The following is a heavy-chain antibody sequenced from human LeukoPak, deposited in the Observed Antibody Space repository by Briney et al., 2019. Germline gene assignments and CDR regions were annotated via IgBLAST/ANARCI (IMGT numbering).Heavy chain of an antibody. D-gene: IGHD6-19*01. CDR3: ASSSSGYDY. V-gene: IGHV1-2*02. CDR2: INPNSGGT. CDR1: GSTFTDYH. J-gene: IGHJ4*02. Sequence: ASVKVSCKASGSTFTDYHMHWVRQAPGQGLEWMGWINPNSGGTNFAQKFQGRVTMTRDTSISTAYMELNSLRAEDTAVYYCASSSSGYDYWGQGTLVTVSS.